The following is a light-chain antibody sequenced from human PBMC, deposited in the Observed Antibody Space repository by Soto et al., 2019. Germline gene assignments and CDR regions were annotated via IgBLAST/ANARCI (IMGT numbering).Light chain of an antibody. J-gene: IGKJ5*01. CDR2: AAL. Sequence: ETVLTQSPGTLSLSPGERATLSCRASQSSSSYLTWYQQRPGQAPRLLIYAALRRATGIPDRFSGSGSGTDFTLTISRLEPEDFAVYYCQQYSTSPITFGQGTRLEIK. V-gene: IGKV3-20*01. CDR3: QQYSTSPIT. CDR1: QSSSSY.